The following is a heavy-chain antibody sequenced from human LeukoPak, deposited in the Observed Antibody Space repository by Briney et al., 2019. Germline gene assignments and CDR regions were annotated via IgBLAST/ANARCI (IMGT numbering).Heavy chain of an antibody. CDR2: ISGSSDYT. CDR1: GFTFRSYA. J-gene: IGHJ4*02. Sequence: GGSLRLSCAASGFTFRSYAMTWVRHARGKGLAWGSTISGSSDYTYYADSVKGRFTISRDNFKNTLYLQMNSLSAEDTALYYCTRDDRARTVDYWGQGTLVTVSS. CDR3: TRDDRARTVDY. V-gene: IGHV3-23*01. D-gene: IGHD1-14*01.